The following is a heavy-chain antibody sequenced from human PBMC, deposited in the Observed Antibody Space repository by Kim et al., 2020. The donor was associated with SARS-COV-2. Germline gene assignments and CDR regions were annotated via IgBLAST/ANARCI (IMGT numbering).Heavy chain of an antibody. CDR2: INSKSGDT. J-gene: IGHJ6*02. CDR3: AREPPPLLQLNGGFYYYYLDV. Sequence: ASVKVSCRASGYTFTGYFVHWVRQAPGHGLEWMGRINSKSGDTNYAQKFQGRVTMTRDTSINTASLELTSLRSDDTAVYFCAREPPPLLQLNGGFYYYYLDVWGRGTAVAVSS. V-gene: IGHV1-2*06. CDR1: GYTFTGYF. D-gene: IGHD3-16*01.